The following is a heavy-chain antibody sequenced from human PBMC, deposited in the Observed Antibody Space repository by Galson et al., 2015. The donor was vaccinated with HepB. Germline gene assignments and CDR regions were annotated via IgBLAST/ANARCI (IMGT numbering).Heavy chain of an antibody. V-gene: IGHV3-11*06. Sequence: SLRLSCAASGFSLTDYYMSWIRQVPGKGPEWLSYIDVSTTYTNYADSAKGRFTISRDNTKRLLFLQMNSLRAEDTAIYYRARSKPTSSVAGEDFDFWGQGTLVTVSS. CDR1: GFSLTDYY. CDR3: ARSKPTSSVAGEDFDF. D-gene: IGHD6-13*01. CDR2: IDVSTTYT. J-gene: IGHJ4*02.